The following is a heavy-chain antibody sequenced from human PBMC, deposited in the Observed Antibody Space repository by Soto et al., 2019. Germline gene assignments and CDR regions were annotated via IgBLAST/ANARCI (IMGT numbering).Heavy chain of an antibody. J-gene: IGHJ4*02. CDR1: GGSISSYY. Sequence: SETLSLTCTVSGGSISSYYWSWIRQPAGKGLEWIGRIYTSGSTNYNPSLKSRVTMSVDTSKNQFSLKLSSVTAADTAVYYCAGSIAVAAMTEYYFDYWGQGTLVTVS. V-gene: IGHV4-4*07. CDR2: IYTSGST. CDR3: AGSIAVAAMTEYYFDY. D-gene: IGHD6-19*01.